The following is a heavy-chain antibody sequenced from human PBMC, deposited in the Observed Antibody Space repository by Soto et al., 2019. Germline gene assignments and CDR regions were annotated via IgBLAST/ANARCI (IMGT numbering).Heavy chain of an antibody. CDR3: AGEVAGYSYGYIPAPEQRNYYGMDV. V-gene: IGHV5-10-1*01. Sequence: PGESLKISCKGSGYSFTSYWISWLRQMPGKGLEWMGRIDPSDSYTNYSPSFQGHVTISADKSISTAYLQWSSLKASDTAMYYCAGEVAGYSYGYIPAPEQRNYYGMDVWGQGTTVTVSS. CDR2: IDPSDSYT. CDR1: GYSFTSYW. D-gene: IGHD5-18*01. J-gene: IGHJ6*02.